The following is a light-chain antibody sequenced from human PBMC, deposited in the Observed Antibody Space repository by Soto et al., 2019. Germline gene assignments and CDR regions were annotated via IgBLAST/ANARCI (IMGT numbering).Light chain of an antibody. J-gene: IGKJ5*01. V-gene: IGKV1-12*01. Sequence: DIQMTQSPPSVSASVGDRVTITCRASQDVGKWLAWDQQKPGKAPTLLIHGASSLQSGVPPRYSGSGYGTDITLTISSLQPEDFATYYCQQANSFPITFGQGTRLEIK. CDR2: GAS. CDR1: QDVGKW. CDR3: QQANSFPIT.